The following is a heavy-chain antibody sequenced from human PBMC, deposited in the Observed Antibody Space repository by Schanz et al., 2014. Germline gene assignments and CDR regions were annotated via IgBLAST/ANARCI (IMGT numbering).Heavy chain of an antibody. D-gene: IGHD1-26*01. J-gene: IGHJ4*02. CDR2: INTGSNYI. V-gene: IGHV3-48*01. CDR1: GFTFSSNS. Sequence: EVQLLESGGGLVQPGGSLRLSCAASGFTFSSNSMNWVRQAPGKGLEWISFINTGSNYINYADSVKGRFTISRDNSKNTLFLQMNSLRAEDTAVYYCARDHTTESYYSAGPPIDYWGQGTLVTVSS. CDR3: ARDHTTESYYSAGPPIDY.